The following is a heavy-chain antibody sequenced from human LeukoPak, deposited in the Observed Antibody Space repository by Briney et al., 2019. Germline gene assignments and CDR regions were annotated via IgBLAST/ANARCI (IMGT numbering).Heavy chain of an antibody. CDR3: AKPRGYCSGGSCYPFDY. J-gene: IGHJ4*02. CDR2: ISGSGGST. CDR1: GFTFSSYA. D-gene: IGHD2-15*01. V-gene: IGHV3-23*01. Sequence: PGGSLRLSCAASGFTFSSYAMSWVRQAPGKGLEWVSAISGSGGSTYYADSVKGRFTISRDNSKNTLYLQMNSLRAEDTAVYYCAKPRGYCSGGSCYPFDYWGQGTLVTVSS.